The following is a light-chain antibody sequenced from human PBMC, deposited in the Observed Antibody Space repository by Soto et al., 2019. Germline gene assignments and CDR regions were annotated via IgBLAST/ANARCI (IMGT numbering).Light chain of an antibody. CDR1: SSDVGSYNL. V-gene: IGLV2-23*02. CDR3: CSYAGSSTPYV. J-gene: IGLJ1*01. CDR2: EVS. Sequence: QSALTQPASVSGSPGQSITISCTGTSSDVGSYNLVSWYQQHPGKAPKLMIYEVSKRPSGVSNRFSGSKSGNTASLTISGRQAEDEADDYCCSYAGSSTPYVFGTGTKLTVL.